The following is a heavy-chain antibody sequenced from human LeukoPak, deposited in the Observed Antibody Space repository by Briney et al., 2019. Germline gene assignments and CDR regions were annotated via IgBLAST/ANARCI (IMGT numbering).Heavy chain of an antibody. CDR3: AKVQMSTGWTFDF. D-gene: IGHD2-2*01. CDR1: GFTFKNYA. Sequence: PGGSLRLSCAASGFTFKNYAMSWVRQAPGKGLEWVSGIDGSGDNRYYADSVKGRFTISRDNSRNTLYLQLRGLGAEDTATYYCAKVQMSTGWTFDFWGQGSLVTVSS. CDR2: IDGSGDNR. V-gene: IGHV3-23*01. J-gene: IGHJ4*02.